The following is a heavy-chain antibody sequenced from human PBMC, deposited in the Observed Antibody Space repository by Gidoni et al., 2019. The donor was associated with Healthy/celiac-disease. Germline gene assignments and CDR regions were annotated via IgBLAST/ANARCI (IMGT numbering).Heavy chain of an antibody. J-gene: IGHJ4*02. Sequence: EVQLVESGGGLVKPGGSLRLSCAASGFTFSNDLMSWVRQAPGKGLEWVGRIKSKTDGGTTDYAAPVKGRFTISRDDSKNTLYLQMNSLKTEDTAVYYCTTDAYGDYRFDYWGQGTLVTVSS. CDR2: IKSKTDGGTT. D-gene: IGHD4-17*01. V-gene: IGHV3-15*01. CDR3: TTDAYGDYRFDY. CDR1: GFTFSNDL.